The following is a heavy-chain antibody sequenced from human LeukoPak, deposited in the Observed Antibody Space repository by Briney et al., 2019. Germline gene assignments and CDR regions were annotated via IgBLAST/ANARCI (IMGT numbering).Heavy chain of an antibody. CDR2: TYPGDSDT. D-gene: IGHD6-19*01. CDR3: ARGAAVAGYWFDP. CDR1: GYSFTSYW. V-gene: IGHV5-51*01. J-gene: IGHJ5*02. Sequence: GESLKISCKGSGYSFTSYWIGWVRQMPGKGLEWMGITYPGDSDTRYSPSFQGQVTISADKSISTAYLQWSSLKASDTAMYYCARGAAVAGYWFDPWGQGTLVTVSS.